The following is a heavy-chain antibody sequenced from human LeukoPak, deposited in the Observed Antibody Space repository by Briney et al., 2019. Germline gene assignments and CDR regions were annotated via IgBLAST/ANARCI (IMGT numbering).Heavy chain of an antibody. CDR3: ARDELLVGATAFDY. CDR1: GYTFTNYG. D-gene: IGHD1-26*01. J-gene: IGHJ4*02. CDR2: ISTYNDDT. Sequence: ASVKVSCKPSGYTFTNYGISWVRQAPGQGLEWMGWISTYNDDTNYAQKFQGRVTMTTDRSTSTTYLELRGLRSDDTAVYYCARDELLVGATAFDYWGQGTLVTVSS. V-gene: IGHV1-18*01.